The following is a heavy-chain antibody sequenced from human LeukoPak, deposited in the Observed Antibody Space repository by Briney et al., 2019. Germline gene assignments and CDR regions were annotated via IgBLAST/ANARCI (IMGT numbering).Heavy chain of an antibody. Sequence: PGGSLRLSCAASGFTVSSNYMSWVRQAPGKGLEWVSVTYSGGSTYYADSVKGRFTISRDNSKNTLYLQMNSLRAEDTAVYYCARCVSSSWYPYNWFDPWGQGTLVTVSS. CDR3: ARCVSSSWYPYNWFDP. CDR1: GFTVSSNY. J-gene: IGHJ5*02. V-gene: IGHV3-53*01. CDR2: TYSGGST. D-gene: IGHD6-13*01.